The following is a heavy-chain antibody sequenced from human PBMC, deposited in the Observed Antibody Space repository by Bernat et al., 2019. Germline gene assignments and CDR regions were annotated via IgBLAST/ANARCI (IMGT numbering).Heavy chain of an antibody. V-gene: IGHV3-23*01. CDR1: GFTFGNYA. CDR3: AKGLGGNGDFYYYMDV. Sequence: EEQLLESGGGLVQPGGSLRLSCAASGFTFGNYAMTWVRQAPGKGLGWVSGIGGRGGSTYYTGAVKGRFTISSDNSKSTLYLQLNRLGAEDTAVYYCAKGLGGNGDFYYYMDVWGKGTTVTVSS. D-gene: IGHD3-10*01. J-gene: IGHJ6*03. CDR2: IGGRGGST.